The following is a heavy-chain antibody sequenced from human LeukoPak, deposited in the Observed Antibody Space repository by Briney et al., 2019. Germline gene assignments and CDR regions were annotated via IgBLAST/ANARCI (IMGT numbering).Heavy chain of an antibody. CDR3: ARGSGASGYKSKYYFDY. J-gene: IGHJ4*02. CDR1: GGSISSYY. V-gene: IGHV4-59*01. CDR2: IYYSGST. D-gene: IGHD3-3*01. Sequence: PSETLSLTCTVSGGSISSYYWSWIRQPPGKGLEWIGYIYYSGSTSYNPSLKSRVTISVDTSKNQFSLKLSSVTAADTAVYYCARGSGASGYKSKYYFDYWGQGTLVTVSS.